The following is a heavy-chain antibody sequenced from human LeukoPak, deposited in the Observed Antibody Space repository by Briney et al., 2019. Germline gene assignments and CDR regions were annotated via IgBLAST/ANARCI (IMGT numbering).Heavy chain of an antibody. CDR3: ARGSKGGFDIVATWAKRTTGYKMLGPHYFDY. CDR2: IYYSGST. J-gene: IGHJ4*02. CDR1: GGSISSGVYY. D-gene: IGHD5-12*01. Sequence: PSQTLSLTCTVSGGSISSGVYYWSWIRQHPGKGLEWIGYIYYSGSTYYNPSLKSRVTISVDTSKNQFSLKLSSVTAADTAVYYCARGSKGGFDIVATWAKRTTGYKMLGPHYFDYWGQGTLVTVSS. V-gene: IGHV4-31*03.